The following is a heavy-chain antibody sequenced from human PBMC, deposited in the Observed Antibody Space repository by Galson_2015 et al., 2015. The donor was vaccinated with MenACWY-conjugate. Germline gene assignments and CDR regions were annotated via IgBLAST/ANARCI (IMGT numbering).Heavy chain of an antibody. V-gene: IGHV3-48*02. Sequence: SLRLSCAASRFIFSSYSMNWVRQAPGKGLEWVAHINDNSGAKYYADSVKGRFTISRDNAKNSLYLQMNSLRDGDTAVYFCARDFRYSSDYWGQGTLVTVSS. CDR2: INDNSGAK. D-gene: IGHD6-13*01. CDR1: RFIFSSYS. CDR3: ARDFRYSSDY. J-gene: IGHJ4*02.